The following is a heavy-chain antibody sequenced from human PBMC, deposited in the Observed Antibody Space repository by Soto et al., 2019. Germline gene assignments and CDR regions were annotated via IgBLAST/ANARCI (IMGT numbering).Heavy chain of an antibody. CDR1: GFTFDDYT. CDR2: ISWDGGST. D-gene: IGHD3-9*01. CDR3: AKDMGYYDILTGYPAYYYYYGMDV. V-gene: IGHV3-43*01. J-gene: IGHJ6*02. Sequence: GGSLRLSYAASGFTFDDYTMHWVRQAPGKGLEWVSLISWDGGSTYYADSVKGRFTISRDNSKNSLYLQMNSLRTEDTALYYCAKDMGYYDILTGYPAYYYYYGMDVWGQGTTVTVSS.